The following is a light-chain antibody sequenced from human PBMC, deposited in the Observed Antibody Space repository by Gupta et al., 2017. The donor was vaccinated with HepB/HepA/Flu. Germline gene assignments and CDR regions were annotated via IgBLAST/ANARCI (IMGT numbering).Light chain of an antibody. Sequence: QSVLPPPPSVSASPGRKGTISCTGRNSNIGGGYDVPWDQQLPVTAPKLLICWYSHRPAGVPDRFSGSKSDTSASLAINGLQAEEEADYCCPSFDSSLRAWVFGRGTKVTVI. CDR3: PSFDSSLRAWV. CDR1: NSNIGGGYD. CDR2: WYS. J-gene: IGLJ3*02. V-gene: IGLV1-40*01.